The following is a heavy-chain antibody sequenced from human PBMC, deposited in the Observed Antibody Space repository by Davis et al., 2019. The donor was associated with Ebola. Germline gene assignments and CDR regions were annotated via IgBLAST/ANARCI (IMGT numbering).Heavy chain of an antibody. CDR2: ISYDGSNK. J-gene: IGHJ4*02. CDR3: ARDRAIFGVADY. D-gene: IGHD3-3*01. V-gene: IGHV3-30-3*01. CDR1: GFTFSSYA. Sequence: GESLKISCAASGFTFSSYAMSWVRQAPGKGLEWVAVISYDGSNKYYADSVKGRFTISRDNSKNTLYLQMNSLRAEDTAVYYCARDRAIFGVADYWGQGTLVTVSS.